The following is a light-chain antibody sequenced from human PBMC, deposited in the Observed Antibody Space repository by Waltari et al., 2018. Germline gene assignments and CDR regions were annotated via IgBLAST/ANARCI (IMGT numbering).Light chain of an antibody. CDR1: QGFSNY. J-gene: IGKJ3*01. CDR3: QNYNNARFA. CDR2: AAS. V-gene: IGKV1-27*01. Sequence: DIQMTQSPSSLSASVGDRVTITCRASQGFSNYLAWYQQQPGKVPKLLIYAASTLQSSVPVRFRGGGSGTDFTLTISSLQPEDVASNYCQNYNNARFAFGHGTKVEIK.